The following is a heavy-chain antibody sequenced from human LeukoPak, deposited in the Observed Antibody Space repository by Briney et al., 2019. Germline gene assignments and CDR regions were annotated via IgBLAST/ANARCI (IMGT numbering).Heavy chain of an antibody. V-gene: IGHV3-23*01. Sequence: GGSLRLSCTVSGFPFGSEAMSWVRQSPVRGLEWVSSISPAGGTTYYADSVKGRFTISRDNSKNTLYVQMSSLRAEDTALYYCAKSRSGSSNWALRIFDNWGQGTLVSVS. CDR1: GFPFGSEA. J-gene: IGHJ5*02. CDR2: ISPAGGTT. CDR3: AKSRSGSSNWALRIFDN. D-gene: IGHD6-13*01.